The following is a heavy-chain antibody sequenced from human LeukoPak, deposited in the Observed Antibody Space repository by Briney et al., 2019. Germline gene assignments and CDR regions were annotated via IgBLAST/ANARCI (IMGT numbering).Heavy chain of an antibody. Sequence: GGSLRLSCAASGFSFSTYDMTRVRQAPGKGLEWVSAISGSVSSTNYADSVKGRFTISRDNSKNTLYLQMNSLRAEDTAVYYCAKNTSGSYFDHWGQGTLVTVSS. CDR3: AKNTSGSYFDH. CDR1: GFSFSTYD. J-gene: IGHJ4*02. V-gene: IGHV3-23*01. CDR2: ISGSVSST. D-gene: IGHD1-26*01.